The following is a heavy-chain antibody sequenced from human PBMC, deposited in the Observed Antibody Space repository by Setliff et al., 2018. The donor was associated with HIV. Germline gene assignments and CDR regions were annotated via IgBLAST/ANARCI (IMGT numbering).Heavy chain of an antibody. CDR2: IYYSGST. CDR1: GGSISSSSYY. V-gene: IGHV4-39*07. Sequence: PSETLSLTCSVSGGSISSSSYYWGWIRQPPGKGLEWIGSIYYSGSTYYNSSLKSRVTMSVDTSKNKFSLKLSSVTAADTAVYYCARDLGSAYSYAQGRFDPWGQGTLVTVSS. J-gene: IGHJ5*02. D-gene: IGHD5-18*01. CDR3: ARDLGSAYSYAQGRFDP.